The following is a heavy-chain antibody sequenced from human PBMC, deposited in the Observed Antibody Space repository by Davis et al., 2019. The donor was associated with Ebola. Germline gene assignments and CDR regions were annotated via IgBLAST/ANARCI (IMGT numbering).Heavy chain of an antibody. CDR2: ISSRGSYI. CDR1: VITFSSYA. CDR3: ARMDYGDYYGMDV. D-gene: IGHD4-17*01. Sequence: GESLKISCTDSVITFSSYAMTWVRQAPGKGLQWVSSISSRGSYIYYADSVKGRFTISRDNAKNSLYLQMNSLRAEDTAVYYCARMDYGDYYGMDVWGQGTTVTVSS. J-gene: IGHJ6*02. V-gene: IGHV3-21*01.